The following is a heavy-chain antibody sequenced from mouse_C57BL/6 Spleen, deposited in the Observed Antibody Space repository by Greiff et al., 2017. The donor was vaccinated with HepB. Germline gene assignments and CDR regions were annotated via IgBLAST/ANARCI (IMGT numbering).Heavy chain of an antibody. V-gene: IGHV1-53*01. CDR1: GYTFTSYW. Sequence: QVQLKQPGTELVKPGASVKLSCKASGYTFTSYWMHWVKQRPGQGLEWIGNINPSNGGTNYNEKFKSKATLTVDKSSSTAYMHLSSLTSEDSAVYYCARETGLQLRLLFAYWGQGTLVTVSA. CDR2: INPSNGGT. CDR3: ARETGLQLRLLFAY. D-gene: IGHD3-2*02. J-gene: IGHJ3*01.